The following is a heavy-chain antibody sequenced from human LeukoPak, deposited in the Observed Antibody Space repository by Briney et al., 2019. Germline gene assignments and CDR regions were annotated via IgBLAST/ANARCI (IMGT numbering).Heavy chain of an antibody. V-gene: IGHV1-2*02. D-gene: IGHD1-7*01. J-gene: IGHJ3*02. Sequence: ASVKVSCKASGYTFTGYYMHWVRQAPGQGLEWMGWINPNSGGTNYAQKFQGRVTMTRGTSISTAYMELSSLRSEDTAVYYCAKHLRGIHPPTGTKEVGKGNDAFDIWGQGTMVTVSS. CDR3: AKHLRGIHPPTGTKEVGKGNDAFDI. CDR2: INPNSGGT. CDR1: GYTFTGYY.